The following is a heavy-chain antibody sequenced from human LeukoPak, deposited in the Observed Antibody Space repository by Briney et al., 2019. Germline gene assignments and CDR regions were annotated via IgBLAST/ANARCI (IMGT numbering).Heavy chain of an antibody. J-gene: IGHJ5*02. V-gene: IGHV4-61*02. CDR2: IYTSGST. CDR1: GGSISSGSYY. Sequence: SETLSLTCTVSGGSISSGSYYWSWILQPAGKGLEWIGRIYTSGSTNYNPSLKSRVTISVDTSKNQFSLKLSSVTAADTAVYYCARERVWRYCGGDSCGWFDPWGQGTLVTVSS. CDR3: ARERVWRYCGGDSCGWFDP. D-gene: IGHD2-21*02.